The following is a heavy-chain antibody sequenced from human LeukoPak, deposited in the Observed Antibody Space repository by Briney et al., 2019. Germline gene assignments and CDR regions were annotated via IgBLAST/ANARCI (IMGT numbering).Heavy chain of an antibody. J-gene: IGHJ3*02. CDR3: ARVPPLSSRLWGDNAFDI. V-gene: IGHV4-61*02. D-gene: IGHD6-13*01. CDR1: GGSISSGSYY. CDR2: IYTSGST. Sequence: PSETLSLTCTVSGGSISSGSYYWSWIRQPAGKGLEWIGRIYTSGSTNYNPSLKSRVTISVDTSKNQFSLKLSSVTAADTAVYYCARVPPLSSRLWGDNAFDIWGQGTMVTVSS.